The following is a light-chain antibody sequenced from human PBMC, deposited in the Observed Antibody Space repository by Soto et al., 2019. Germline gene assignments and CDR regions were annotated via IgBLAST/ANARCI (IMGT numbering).Light chain of an antibody. CDR1: QSVSSN. V-gene: IGKV3-15*01. Sequence: EIVMTQSPATLSVSPGETATLSCGASQSVSSNLAWYQQKPGQALRLLIYDAFTRAAGIPARFSGSASGTEFTLTISSLQSEDFAVYYCHQYNNWPQTFGQGTNLEI. CDR2: DAF. J-gene: IGKJ2*01. CDR3: HQYNNWPQT.